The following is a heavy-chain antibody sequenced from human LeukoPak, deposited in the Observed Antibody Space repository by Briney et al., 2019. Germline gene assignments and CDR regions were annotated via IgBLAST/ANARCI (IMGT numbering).Heavy chain of an antibody. V-gene: IGHV3-11*01. CDR1: GFTFSDYY. CDR3: ARRTYSNYFFDY. CDR2: ISGSGDSK. Sequence: PGGSLTLSCAASGFTFSDYYMTWIRQAPGKGLEWLSYISGSGDSKFYADSVKGRFTISRDNAKNSLYLQMNSLRAEDTAVYYCARRTYSNYFFDYWGQGTLVTVSS. J-gene: IGHJ4*02. D-gene: IGHD4-11*01.